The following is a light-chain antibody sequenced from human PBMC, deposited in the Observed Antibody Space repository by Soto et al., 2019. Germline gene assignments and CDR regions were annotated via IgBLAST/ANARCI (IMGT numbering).Light chain of an antibody. J-gene: IGKJ4*01. CDR1: QSVSSSY. CDR3: QKHNNWPQLT. CDR2: GAS. V-gene: IGKV3-20*01. Sequence: EIVSTHAPGTLSLSPVEIATLSGSASQSVSSSYLAWYQQKPGQAPRLLIYGASTRATDIPDRFSGSGSGTEFTLTIRSLKSEDFAAYYCQKHNNWPQLTCGGGHKVDIK.